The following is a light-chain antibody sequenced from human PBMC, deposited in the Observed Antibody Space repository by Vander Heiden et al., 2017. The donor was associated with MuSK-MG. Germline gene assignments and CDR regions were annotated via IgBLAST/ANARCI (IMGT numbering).Light chain of an antibody. CDR3: QQDDRSPLT. J-gene: IGKJ4*01. CDR2: WAS. Sequence: DIVMTQSPDTLAVSLGGRATINGKASKSRLYSDNKDYLAWYQHKGGQPTKLLIYWASTRESGVPDRFSGHGPGTDLTLTISGMQAEDVAVYLCQQDDRSPLTFGGGTKVEIK. V-gene: IGKV4-1*01. CDR1: KSRLYSDNKDY.